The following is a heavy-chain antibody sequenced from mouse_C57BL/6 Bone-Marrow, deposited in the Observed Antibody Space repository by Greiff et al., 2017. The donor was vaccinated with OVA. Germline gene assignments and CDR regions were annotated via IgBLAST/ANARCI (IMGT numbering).Heavy chain of an antibody. D-gene: IGHD2-4*01. CDR3: VSYIYYDYSNYAMDY. CDR2: IRSKSNNYAT. Sequence: EVKLEESGGGLVQPKGSLKLSCAASGFSFNTYAMNWVRQAPGKGLEWVARIRSKSNNYATYYADSVKDRFTISRDDSESMLYLQMNNLKTEDTAMYYCVSYIYYDYSNYAMDYWGQGTSVTVSS. J-gene: IGHJ4*01. V-gene: IGHV10-1*01. CDR1: GFSFNTYA.